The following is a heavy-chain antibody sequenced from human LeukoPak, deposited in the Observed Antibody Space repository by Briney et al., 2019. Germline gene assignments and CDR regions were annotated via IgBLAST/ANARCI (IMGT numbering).Heavy chain of an antibody. CDR2: INPSGGST. J-gene: IGHJ4*02. V-gene: IGHV1-46*01. Sequence: GASVKVSCKASGYTFTSYYMHWVRQAPGQGLEWMGIINPSGGSTSYAQKFQGRVTMTRDMSTSTVYMELSSLRSEDTAVYYCAGDRRYTGEWDSFEYRGQGNLVTVSS. CDR3: AGDRRYTGEWDSFEY. D-gene: IGHD5-12*01. CDR1: GYTFTSYY.